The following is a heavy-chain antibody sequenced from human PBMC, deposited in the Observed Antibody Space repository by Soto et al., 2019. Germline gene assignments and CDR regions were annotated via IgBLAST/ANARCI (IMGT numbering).Heavy chain of an antibody. CDR3: ASWRGGYTYGLDH. V-gene: IGHV3-74*01. CDR2: INNDGTST. Sequence: VRQAPGKGLVWISRINNDGTSTNYADSVKGRFTVSRDNAKKTMSLQMNSLRAEDTAVYYCASWRGGYTYGLDHWGQGTPVTVSS. D-gene: IGHD5-18*01. J-gene: IGHJ4*02.